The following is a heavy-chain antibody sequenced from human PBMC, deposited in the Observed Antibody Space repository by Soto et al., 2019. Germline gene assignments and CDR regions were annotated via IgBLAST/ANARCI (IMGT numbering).Heavy chain of an antibody. V-gene: IGHV3-21*01. J-gene: IGHJ4*02. D-gene: IGHD4-17*01. Sequence: GGSLRLSCAASGFTFSSYSMNWVRQAPGKGLEWVSSISSSSSYIYYADSVKGQFTISRDNAKNSLYLQMNSLRAEDTAVYYCATLTTGLPSVDYWGQGTLVTVSS. CDR2: ISSSSSYI. CDR1: GFTFSSYS. CDR3: ATLTTGLPSVDY.